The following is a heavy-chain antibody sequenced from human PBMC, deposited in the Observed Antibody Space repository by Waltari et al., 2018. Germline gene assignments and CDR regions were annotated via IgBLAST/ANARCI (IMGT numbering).Heavy chain of an antibody. V-gene: IGHV2-5*02. J-gene: IGHJ4*02. CDR3: AHNGNPWSSYQYYFDY. CDR2: IYWDDNK. D-gene: IGHD3-3*01. CDR1: GFSLSTTGAG. Sequence: QITLKESGPTLVRPTQTLTLTCTSSGFSLSTTGAGVGWIRQPPGKALEWVAVIYWDDNKRYSPSLKNRVTITKDTSRNQVVLTLTNIDPVDTGTYYCAHNGNPWSSYQYYFDYWGQGTLVTVSS.